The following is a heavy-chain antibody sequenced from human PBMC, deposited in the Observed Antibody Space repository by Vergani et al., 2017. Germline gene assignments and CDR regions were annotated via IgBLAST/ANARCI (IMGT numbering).Heavy chain of an antibody. Sequence: DVHLAESGGGFFQPGGSLRLSCSASGFSFNSYWMHWVRQVPGKGLLWVSRIKSDGSITAYADSVKGRFTISRDNAQNTLYLQMNSLRVEDTGVYYCASGLFGYYGMDVWGQGTTVTVSS. D-gene: IGHD3-10*01. J-gene: IGHJ6*02. CDR1: GFSFNSYW. V-gene: IGHV3-74*03. CDR2: IKSDGSIT. CDR3: ASGLFGYYGMDV.